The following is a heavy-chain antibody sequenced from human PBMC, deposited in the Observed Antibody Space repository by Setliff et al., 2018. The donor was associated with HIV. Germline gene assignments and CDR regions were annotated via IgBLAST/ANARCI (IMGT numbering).Heavy chain of an antibody. V-gene: IGHV1-3*01. J-gene: IGHJ6*02. CDR3: ARSYSGGDCGDGWYYYYYGMDV. D-gene: IGHD2-21*02. CDR2: INAGNGNT. CDR1: GYTFTSYA. Sequence: ASVKVSCKASGYTFTSYAMHWVRQAPGQRLEWMGWINAGNGNTKYSQKFQGRVTITRDTSASTAYMELSSLRSEDTAVYYCARSYSGGDCGDGWYYYYYGMDVWGQGTTVTVSS.